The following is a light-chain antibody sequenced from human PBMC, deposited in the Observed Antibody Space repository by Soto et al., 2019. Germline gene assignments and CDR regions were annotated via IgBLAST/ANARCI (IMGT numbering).Light chain of an antibody. Sequence: QSALTQPASVSGSPGQSITISCTGTSSDVGSYKFVSWYQQHPGKAPKLMISEGSKRPSGVSNRFSGSKSGNTASLTISGLQAEDEADYYCCSYAGSSTLVFGGGTKVTVL. V-gene: IGLV2-23*01. J-gene: IGLJ2*01. CDR3: CSYAGSSTLV. CDR2: EGS. CDR1: SSDVGSYKF.